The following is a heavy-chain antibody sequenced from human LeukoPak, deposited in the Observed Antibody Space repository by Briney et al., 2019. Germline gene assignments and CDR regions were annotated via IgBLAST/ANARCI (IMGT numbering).Heavy chain of an antibody. Sequence: GGSLRLSCAASGFTFSPYTMHWDRQAPGKGLECVSAIIGDGITTYYADSVKGRFTVSRDNSKSTLYLQMGSLTAEDMAVYYCARERAGYYLDVWGKGTTVTVFS. CDR2: IIGDGITT. V-gene: IGHV3-64*02. CDR1: GFTFSPYT. D-gene: IGHD3-9*01. CDR3: ARERAGYYLDV. J-gene: IGHJ6*04.